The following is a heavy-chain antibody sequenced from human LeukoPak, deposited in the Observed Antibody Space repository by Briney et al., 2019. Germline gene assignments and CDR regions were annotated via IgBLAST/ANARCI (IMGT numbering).Heavy chain of an antibody. CDR2: IHYSGIT. CDR1: GGSISSYY. J-gene: IGHJ4*02. Sequence: PSETLSLTCTVSGGSISSYYWSWIRQPPGKGLEWIGYIHYSGITNYNPSLKSRVTISVDTSKNQFSLKLSSVTAADTAVYYGTRGYRHGEGFWGQGTLVTVSS. D-gene: IGHD5-18*01. CDR3: TRGYRHGEGF. V-gene: IGHV4-59*08.